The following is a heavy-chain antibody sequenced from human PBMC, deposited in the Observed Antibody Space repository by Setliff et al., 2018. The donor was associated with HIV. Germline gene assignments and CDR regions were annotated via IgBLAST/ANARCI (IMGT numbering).Heavy chain of an antibody. CDR3: AKDIGGEETGTLDY. V-gene: IGHV3-43D*03. Sequence: HPGGSLRLSCAASGFTFDDYAMHWVRQAPGKGLEWVSLISWDGGSTYYADSVKGRFTISRDNSKNSPYLQMNSLRAEDTALYYCAKDIGGEETGTLDYWGQGTLVTVSS. D-gene: IGHD1-1*01. J-gene: IGHJ4*02. CDR1: GFTFDDYA. CDR2: ISWDGGST.